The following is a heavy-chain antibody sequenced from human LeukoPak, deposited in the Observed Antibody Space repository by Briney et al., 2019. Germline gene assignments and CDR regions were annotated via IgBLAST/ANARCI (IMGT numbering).Heavy chain of an antibody. Sequence: ASVKVSCKASGYTFTSYDINWVRQATGQGLEWMGWMNPNSGNTGYAQKFQGRVTITRNTSISTAYMELSSLRSEDTAVYYCARASKFRRGYSYVGFDYWGQGTLVTVSS. CDR3: ARASKFRRGYSYVGFDY. V-gene: IGHV1-8*03. J-gene: IGHJ4*02. CDR1: GYTFTSYD. CDR2: MNPNSGNT. D-gene: IGHD5-18*01.